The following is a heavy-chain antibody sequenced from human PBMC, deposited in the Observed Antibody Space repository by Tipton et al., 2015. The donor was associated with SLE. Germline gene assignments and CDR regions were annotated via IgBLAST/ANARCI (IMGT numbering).Heavy chain of an antibody. Sequence: TLSLTCTVSGHSISNGDYYWSWIRQLPGKGLEWIGYIYLSGLTSYNPSLNNRVSISVDTSNSQFSLKLSSVTAAGTAIYYCASVDDTVTTHFEHWGQGTLVTVSS. CDR3: ASVDDTVTTHFEH. J-gene: IGHJ4*02. CDR2: IYLSGLT. V-gene: IGHV4-31*03. CDR1: GHSISNGDYY. D-gene: IGHD4-17*01.